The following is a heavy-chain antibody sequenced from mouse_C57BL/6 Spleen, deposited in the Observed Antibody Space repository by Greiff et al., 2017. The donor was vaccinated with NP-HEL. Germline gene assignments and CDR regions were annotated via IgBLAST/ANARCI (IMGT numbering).Heavy chain of an antibody. D-gene: IGHD2-5*01. V-gene: IGHV1-78*01. CDR1: GYTFTDHT. CDR3: AREELYYSNYDYAMDY. J-gene: IGHJ4*01. CDR2: IYPRDGST. Sequence: VQLQQSDAELVKPGASVKISCKVSGYTFTDHTIHWMKQRPEQGLEWIGYIYPRDGSTKYNEKFKGKATLTADKSSSPAYMQLNSLTSEDSAVYFCAREELYYSNYDYAMDYWGQGTSVTVSS.